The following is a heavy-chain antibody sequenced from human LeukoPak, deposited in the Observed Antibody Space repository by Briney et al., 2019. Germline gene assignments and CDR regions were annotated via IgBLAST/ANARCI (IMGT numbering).Heavy chain of an antibody. Sequence: XSWXRQXAGXXXEWIGRIYTSGSTNYNPSLKSRFTMXXXTAXNQXSLKLSSVTGAGTAVYXXXXXXXYYGSGSYYQYWGQGTLVTVSS. D-gene: IGHD3-10*01. CDR2: IYTSGST. CDR3: XXXXXYYGSGSYYQY. V-gene: IGHV4-4*07. J-gene: IGHJ4*02.